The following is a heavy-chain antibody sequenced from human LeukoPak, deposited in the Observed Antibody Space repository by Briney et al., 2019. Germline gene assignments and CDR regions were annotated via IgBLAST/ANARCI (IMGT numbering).Heavy chain of an antibody. CDR3: ARMGLRRGAFDI. CDR2: ISSSSSYI. CDR1: GFTFSSYS. Sequence: GGSLRLSCAASGFTFSSYSMNWVRQAPGKELEWVSSISSSSSYIYYADSVKGRFTISRDNAKNSLYLQMNSLRAEDTAVYYCARMGLRRGAFDIWGQGTMVTVSS. D-gene: IGHD4-17*01. J-gene: IGHJ3*02. V-gene: IGHV3-21*01.